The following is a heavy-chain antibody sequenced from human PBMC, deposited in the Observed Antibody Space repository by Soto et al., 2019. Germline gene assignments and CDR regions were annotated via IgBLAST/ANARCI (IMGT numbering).Heavy chain of an antibody. V-gene: IGHV3-23*01. J-gene: IGHJ6*02. CDR2: ISGSGGST. CDR1: GFTFSSYA. D-gene: IGHD1-26*01. Sequence: GGSLRLSCAASGFTFSSYAMSWVRQAPGKGLEWVSAISGSGGSTYYADSVKGRFTISRDDSKNTLYLQMNSLRAEDTAVYYCAKSSGSYFDEYYYGMHVWGQGTTVTVSS. CDR3: AKSSGSYFDEYYYGMHV.